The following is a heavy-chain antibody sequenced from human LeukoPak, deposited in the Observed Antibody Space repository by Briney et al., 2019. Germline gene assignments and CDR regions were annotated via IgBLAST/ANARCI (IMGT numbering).Heavy chain of an antibody. J-gene: IGHJ6*04. CDR3: ASYGSGSYYYGMDV. CDR1: GGSISSSNW. CDR2: IYHSGST. V-gene: IGHV4-4*02. Sequence: ASETLSLTCAVSGGSISSSNWWSWVRQPPGQGLEWIGEIYHSGSTNYNPSLKSRVTISVDKSKNQFSLKLSFVTAADTAVYYCASYGSGSYYYGMDVWGKGTTVTVSS. D-gene: IGHD3-10*01.